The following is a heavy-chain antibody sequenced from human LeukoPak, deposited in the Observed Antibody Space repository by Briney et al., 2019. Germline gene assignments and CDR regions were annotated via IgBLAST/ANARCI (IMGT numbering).Heavy chain of an antibody. V-gene: IGHV3-21*01. CDR2: ITSSGTYI. Sequence: GGSLRLSCAASGFTFDDYGLSWARQAPGKGLEWVSSITSSGTYIYYADSVKGRFTISRDNAKNSLYLQMNSLRPEDTAVYYCARDPYSGSYGDYYYYYMDVWGKGTTVTISS. J-gene: IGHJ6*03. CDR1: GFTFDDYG. CDR3: ARDPYSGSYGDYYYYYMDV. D-gene: IGHD1-26*01.